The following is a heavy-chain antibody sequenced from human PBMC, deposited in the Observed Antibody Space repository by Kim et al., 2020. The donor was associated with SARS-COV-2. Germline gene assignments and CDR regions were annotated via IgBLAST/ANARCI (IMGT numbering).Heavy chain of an antibody. CDR2: ISWNSGSI. CDR3: AKSTVRSWHGGAFDI. D-gene: IGHD6-13*01. J-gene: IGHJ3*02. CDR1: GFTFDDYA. Sequence: GGSLRLSCAASGFTFDDYAMHWVRQAPGKGLEWVSGISWNSGSIGYADSVKGRFTISRDNAKNSLYLQMNSLRAEDTALYYCAKSTVRSWHGGAFDIWGQGTMVTVSS. V-gene: IGHV3-9*01.